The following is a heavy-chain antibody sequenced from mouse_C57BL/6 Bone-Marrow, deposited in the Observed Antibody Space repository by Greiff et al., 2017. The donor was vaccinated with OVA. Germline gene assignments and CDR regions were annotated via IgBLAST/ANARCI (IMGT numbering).Heavy chain of an antibody. J-gene: IGHJ3*01. Sequence: EVQLVESGGGLVKPGGSLKLSCAASGFTFSDYGMHWVRQAPEKGLEWVAYLSSGSSTFYYADTVKGRFTIPRDNAKNTLFLQMTSLRAEDTAMYYCAPFAYWGQGTLVTVSA. CDR1: GFTFSDYG. CDR2: LSSGSSTF. CDR3: APFAY. V-gene: IGHV5-17*01.